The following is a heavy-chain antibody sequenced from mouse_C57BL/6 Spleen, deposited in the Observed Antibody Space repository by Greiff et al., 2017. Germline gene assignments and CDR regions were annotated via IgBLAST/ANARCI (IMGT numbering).Heavy chain of an antibody. CDR3: GSGGGLFNAMDD. V-gene: IGHV1-54*01. Sequence: VQLQQSGAELVRPGTSVKVSCKASGYAFTNYLIEWVKQRPGQGLEWIGVINPGSGGTNYNEKFKGKATLTADKSSSTAYMQLSSLTSEDSAVYFCGSGGGLFNAMDDWGQGTSVTVAS. J-gene: IGHJ4*01. CDR1: GYAFTNYL. D-gene: IGHD1-1*01. CDR2: INPGSGGT.